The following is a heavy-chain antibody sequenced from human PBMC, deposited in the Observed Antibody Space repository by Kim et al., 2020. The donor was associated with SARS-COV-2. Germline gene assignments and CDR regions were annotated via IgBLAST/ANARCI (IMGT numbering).Heavy chain of an antibody. V-gene: IGHV3-30*18. CDR2: TSLDGSSE. Sequence: GGSLRLSCAASGFTFSQHAMHWVRQAPGKGLEWVSITSLDGSSEYYGDSVRGRFIISRDNCKNTLYLQMNSLRTEDTALYYCAKELYPSEILWWFD. D-gene: IGHD2-8*01. CDR3: AKELYPSEILWWFD. J-gene: IGHJ2*01. CDR1: GFTFSQHA.